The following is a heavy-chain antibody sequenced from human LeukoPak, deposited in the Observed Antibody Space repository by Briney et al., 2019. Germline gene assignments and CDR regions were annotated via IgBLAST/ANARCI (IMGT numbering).Heavy chain of an antibody. CDR3: AGGGNPGSGAFDI. CDR2: INSDGSST. CDR1: GFTFSGSA. D-gene: IGHD4-23*01. J-gene: IGHJ3*02. Sequence: PGGSLRLSCAASGFTFSGSAMHWVRQAPGKGLVWVSRINSDGSSTSYADSVKGRFTISRDNAKNTLYLQMNSLRAEDTAVYYCAGGGNPGSGAFDIWGQGTMVTVSS. V-gene: IGHV3-74*01.